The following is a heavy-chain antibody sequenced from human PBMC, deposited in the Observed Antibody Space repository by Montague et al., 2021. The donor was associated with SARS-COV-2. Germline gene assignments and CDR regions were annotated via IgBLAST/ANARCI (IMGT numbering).Heavy chain of an antibody. J-gene: IGHJ6*02. CDR1: GGSISSFY. V-gene: IGHV4-59*12. CDR3: ARSGWEQHVRARYYYYYGMDV. CDR2: ISDSGST. Sequence: SETLSLTCTVSGGSISSFYWSWFRQPPGKGLEWIGYISDSGSTNYNPSLKSRVTISVDTSKNQFSLKLSSVTAADTAVYYCARSGWEQHVRARYYYYYGMDVWGQGTTVTVSS. D-gene: IGHD6-6*01.